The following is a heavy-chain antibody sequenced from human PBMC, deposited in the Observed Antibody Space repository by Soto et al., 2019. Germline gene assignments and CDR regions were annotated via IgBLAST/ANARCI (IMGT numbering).Heavy chain of an antibody. J-gene: IGHJ4*02. CDR3: AREISIAVAGLDY. D-gene: IGHD6-19*01. CDR2: INHSGST. Sequence: QVQLQQWGAGLLKPSETLSLTCAVYGGSFSGYYWSWIRQPPGKGLEWIGEINHSGSTNYNPSLKSRVTISVDTSKNQFSLKLSSVTAADTAVYYCAREISIAVAGLDYWGQGTPFTVSS. CDR1: GGSFSGYY. V-gene: IGHV4-34*01.